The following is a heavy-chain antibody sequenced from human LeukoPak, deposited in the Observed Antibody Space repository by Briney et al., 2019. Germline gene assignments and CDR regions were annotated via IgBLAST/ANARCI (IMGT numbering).Heavy chain of an antibody. CDR3: ARDLALWFDY. CDR2: INQAGSEK. CDR1: GFTFSSYW. J-gene: IGHJ5*01. V-gene: IGHV3-7*04. Sequence: PGGSLRLSCAASGFTFSSYWMSWVRQPPGKGLEWVANINQAGSEKYYVDSVKGRFTISRDNAKNSLYPQMNSLRAEDTAVYYCARDLALWFDYWGQGTLVTVSS.